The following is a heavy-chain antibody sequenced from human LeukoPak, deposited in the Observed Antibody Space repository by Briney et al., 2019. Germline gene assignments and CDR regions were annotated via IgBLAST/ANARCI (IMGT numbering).Heavy chain of an antibody. CDR3: ARPGDDSSGYSELTGDAFDI. CDR2: MNPNSGNT. Sequence: ASVKVSCKASGYTFTSYDINWVRQAPGQGLEGVGWMNPNSGNTGHSQKFQGRVTMTRNTSISTDYMELSSLRSEDTAVYYCARPGDDSSGYSELTGDAFDIWGQGTMVTVSS. D-gene: IGHD3-22*01. CDR1: GYTFTSYD. J-gene: IGHJ3*02. V-gene: IGHV1-8*01.